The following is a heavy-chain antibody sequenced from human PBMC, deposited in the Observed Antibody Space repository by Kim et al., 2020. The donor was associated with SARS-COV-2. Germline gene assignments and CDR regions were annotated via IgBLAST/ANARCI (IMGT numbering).Heavy chain of an antibody. Sequence: GGSLRLSCAASGFTFSSYAMHWVRQAPGKGLEWVAVISYDGSNKYYADSVKGRFTISRDNSKNTLYLQMNSLRAEDTAVYYCARDGRSISARLYFYYWG. CDR2: ISYDGSNK. V-gene: IGHV3-30-3*01. CDR1: GFTFSSYA. CDR3: ARDGRSISARLYFYY. D-gene: IGHD6-6*01. J-gene: IGHJ4*01.